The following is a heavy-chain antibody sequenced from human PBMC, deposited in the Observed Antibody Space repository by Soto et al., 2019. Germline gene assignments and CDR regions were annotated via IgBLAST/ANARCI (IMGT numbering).Heavy chain of an antibody. CDR3: ARDSGRMRGYRYGYFRI. J-gene: IGHJ1*01. V-gene: IGHV3-7*01. D-gene: IGHD5-18*01. CDR1: GFTFSSYW. CDR2: IKQDGSEK. Sequence: PGGALRLSSAASGFTFSSYWMSWVRQAPGKGLEWVANIKQDGSEKYYVDSVKGRFTISRDNAKNSLYLQMNSLRAEDTAVYYCARDSGRMRGYRYGYFRIWGQGNLVTVSS.